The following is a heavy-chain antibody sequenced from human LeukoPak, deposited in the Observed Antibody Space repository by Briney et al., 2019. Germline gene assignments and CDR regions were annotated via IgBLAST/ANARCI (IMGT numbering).Heavy chain of an antibody. CDR2: ISGYNGNT. V-gene: IGHV1-18*01. J-gene: IGHJ4*02. D-gene: IGHD3-10*01. CDR3: ARASNTMVRGVIAY. Sequence: ASMKVSCKASGYTFTSYGITWVRQAPGQGLEWMGWISGYNGNTNYAQKFQGRVTMTRDTSISTAYMELSRLRSDDTAVYYCARASNTMVRGVIAYWGQGTLVTVSS. CDR1: GYTFTSYG.